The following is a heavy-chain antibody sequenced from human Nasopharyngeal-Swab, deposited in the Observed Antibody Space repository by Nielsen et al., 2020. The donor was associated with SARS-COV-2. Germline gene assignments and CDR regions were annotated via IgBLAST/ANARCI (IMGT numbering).Heavy chain of an antibody. Sequence: ETLSLTCAASGFTFSSYAMSWVRQAPGKGLEWVSAISGSGGSTYYADSVKGRFTISRDNSKNTLYLQMNSLRAEDTAVYYCAKDYHGSSPYDCWGQGTLVTVSS. CDR1: GFTFSSYA. CDR2: ISGSGGST. D-gene: IGHD6-6*01. J-gene: IGHJ4*02. CDR3: AKDYHGSSPYDC. V-gene: IGHV3-23*01.